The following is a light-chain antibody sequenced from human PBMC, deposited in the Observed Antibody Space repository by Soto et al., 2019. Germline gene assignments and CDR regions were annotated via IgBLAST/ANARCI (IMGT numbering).Light chain of an antibody. V-gene: IGLV2-14*03. CDR2: DVD. Sequence: QSALTQPASVSGSPGQPITISCTGSYSDVGGYNSVSWYQQHPGKAPKLMIYDVDNRPSGVSNRFSGSKSGNTASLTISGLQTEDEADYYCGSYTTSDTLAFGGGTTLTVL. J-gene: IGLJ2*01. CDR3: GSYTTSDTLA. CDR1: YSDVGGYNS.